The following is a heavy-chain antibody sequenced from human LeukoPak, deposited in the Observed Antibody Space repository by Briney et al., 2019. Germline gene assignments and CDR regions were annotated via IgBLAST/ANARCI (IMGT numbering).Heavy chain of an antibody. J-gene: IGHJ5*02. Sequence: SETLSLTCTVSGYSISSGYYWGWIRQPPGKGPEWIGSIYHSGSTYYNPSLKSRVTISVDTSKNQFSLKLSSVTAADTAVYYCARDYGDSPMFDPWGQGTLVTVSS. V-gene: IGHV4-38-2*02. CDR2: IYHSGST. CDR3: ARDYGDSPMFDP. CDR1: GYSISSGYY. D-gene: IGHD4-17*01.